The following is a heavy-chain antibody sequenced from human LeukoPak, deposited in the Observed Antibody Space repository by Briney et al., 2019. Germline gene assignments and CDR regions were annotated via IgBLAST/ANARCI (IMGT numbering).Heavy chain of an antibody. CDR2: IFHGGST. CDR1: GGSISSSNW. V-gene: IGHV4-4*02. J-gene: IGHJ2*01. D-gene: IGHD6-13*01. CDR3: ARAPGYSSSSTGLSDL. Sequence: PSGTLSLTCAVSGGSISSSNWWSWVRQPPGKGLGWIGEIFHGGSTNYNPSLMSRVTVSVDKSKNQFSLKLSSVTAADTAVYYCARAPGYSSSSTGLSDLWGRGTLVTVSS.